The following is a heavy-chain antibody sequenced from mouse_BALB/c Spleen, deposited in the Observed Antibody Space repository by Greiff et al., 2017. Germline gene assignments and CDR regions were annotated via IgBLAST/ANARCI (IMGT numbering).Heavy chain of an antibody. D-gene: IGHD1-1*01. CDR3: ARDSYYYGSSYFDY. V-gene: IGHV7-3*02. Sequence: EVQGVESGGGLVQPGGSLRLSCATSGFTFTDYYMSWVRQPPGKALEWLGFIRNKANGYTTEYSASVKGRFTISRDNSQSILYLQMNTLRAEDSATYYCARDSYYYGSSYFDYWGQGTTLTVSS. J-gene: IGHJ2*01. CDR1: GFTFTDYY. CDR2: IRNKANGYTT.